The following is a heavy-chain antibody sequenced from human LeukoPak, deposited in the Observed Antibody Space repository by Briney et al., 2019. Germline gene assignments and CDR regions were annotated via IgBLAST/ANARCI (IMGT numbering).Heavy chain of an antibody. J-gene: IGHJ4*02. Sequence: LRLSCAASGFTFSSYAMHWVRQPPGKGLEWIGEINHSGSTNYNPSLKSRVTISVDTSKNQFSLKLSSVTAADTAVYYCARRYSYGDFDYWGQGTLVTVSS. CDR3: ARRYSYGDFDY. CDR1: GFTFSSYA. CDR2: INHSGST. V-gene: IGHV4-34*01. D-gene: IGHD5-18*01.